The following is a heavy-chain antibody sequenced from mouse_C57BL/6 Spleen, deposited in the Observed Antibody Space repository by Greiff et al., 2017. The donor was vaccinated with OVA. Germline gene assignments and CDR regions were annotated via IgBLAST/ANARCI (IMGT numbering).Heavy chain of an antibody. J-gene: IGHJ4*01. D-gene: IGHD1-1*01. V-gene: IGHV1-81*01. CDR3: SRGSSYEGEDMDD. CDR2: IYPRSGNT. CDR1: GYTFTSYG. Sequence: VKLMESGAELARPGASVKLSCKASGYTFTSYGISWVKQRTGQGLEWIGEIYPRSGNTYYNEKFKGKATLTADKSSSTAYMELRSLTSEDSAVYCCSRGSSYEGEDMDDWGQGTSVTVSS.